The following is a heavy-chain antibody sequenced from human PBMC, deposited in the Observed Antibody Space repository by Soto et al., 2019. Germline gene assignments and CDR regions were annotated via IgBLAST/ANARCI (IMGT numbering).Heavy chain of an antibody. CDR2: IYYSGST. CDR1: GGSISSYY. J-gene: IGHJ6*03. D-gene: IGHD2-15*01. Sequence: SETLSLTCTVSGGSISSYYCSWIRQPPGKGLEWIGYIYYSGSTNYNPSLTGRVTISVDTSKNQFSLKLSSVTAADTAVYYCARVPTPSYYYYYMDVWGKGTTVTVSS. V-gene: IGHV4-59*01. CDR3: ARVPTPSYYYYYMDV.